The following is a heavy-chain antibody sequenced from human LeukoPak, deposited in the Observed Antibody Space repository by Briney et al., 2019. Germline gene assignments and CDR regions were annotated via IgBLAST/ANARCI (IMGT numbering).Heavy chain of an antibody. CDR3: ARAVKWEPGFDP. J-gene: IGHJ5*02. D-gene: IGHD1-26*01. CDR2: ISSSGSTI. Sequence: LPLTCTVSGGSISSSSYYWGWIRQAPGKGLEWVSYISSSGSTIYYADSVKGRFTISRDNAKNSLYLQMNSLRAEDTAVYYCARAVKWEPGFDPWGQGTLVTVSS. CDR1: GGSISSSSYY. V-gene: IGHV3-11*04.